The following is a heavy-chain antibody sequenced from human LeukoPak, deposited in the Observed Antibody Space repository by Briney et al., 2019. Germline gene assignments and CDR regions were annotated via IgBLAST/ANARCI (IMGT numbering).Heavy chain of an antibody. CDR3: ARDETGYAGSYYNKPLDY. V-gene: IGHV1-18*01. Sequence: ASVNVSCKASGYTFTSYGISWVRQAPGQGLEWMGWISAYNGNTNYAQKLQGRVTMTTDTSTSTAYMELRSLRSDDTAVYYCARDETGYAGSYYNKPLDYWGQGTLVTVSS. J-gene: IGHJ4*02. CDR2: ISAYNGNT. CDR1: GYTFTSYG. D-gene: IGHD3-10*01.